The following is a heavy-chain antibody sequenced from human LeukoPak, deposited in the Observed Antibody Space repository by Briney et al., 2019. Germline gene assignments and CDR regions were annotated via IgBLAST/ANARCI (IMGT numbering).Heavy chain of an antibody. V-gene: IGHV1-69*13. CDR2: IIPIFGTA. CDR3: ATWEWELLRNWFDP. Sequence: SVKVSCKASGGTFSSYAISWVRQAPGQGLEWMGGIIPIFGTANYAQKFQGRVTITADESTSTAYMELSSLRSEDTAVYYCATWEWELLRNWFDPWGQGTLVTVSS. J-gene: IGHJ5*02. D-gene: IGHD1-26*01. CDR1: GGTFSSYA.